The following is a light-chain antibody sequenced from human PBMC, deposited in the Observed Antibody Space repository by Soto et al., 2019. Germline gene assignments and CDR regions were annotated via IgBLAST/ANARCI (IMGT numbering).Light chain of an antibody. CDR1: QSVLYSSNNKNY. CDR2: WAS. V-gene: IGKV4-1*01. CDR3: QQYESTPPT. J-gene: IGKJ2*01. Sequence: DIVMTQSPDSLAVSLGERATINCKSSQSVLYSSNNKNYLAWYQQRPGQPPKLLIYWASTRESGVPDRFSGSGAGTDFTLPITSLQAVDGAVYFCQQYESTPPTFGQGTKLEIK.